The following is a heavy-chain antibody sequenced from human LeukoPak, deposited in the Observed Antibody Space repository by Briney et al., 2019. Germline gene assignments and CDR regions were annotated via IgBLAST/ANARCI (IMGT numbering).Heavy chain of an antibody. D-gene: IGHD3-10*01. CDR1: GVSISNYY. CDR2: IHTSEST. J-gene: IGHJ5*02. V-gene: IGHV4-4*07. CDR3: ARVGMVGVFNWFDP. Sequence: SETLSLTCTVSGVSISNYYWSWIRQPAGKGLEWIGRIHTSESTNYNPSLESRVTVSVDTSKNQFSLKLSSVTAADTAVYYCARVGMVGVFNWFDPWGQGTLVTVSS.